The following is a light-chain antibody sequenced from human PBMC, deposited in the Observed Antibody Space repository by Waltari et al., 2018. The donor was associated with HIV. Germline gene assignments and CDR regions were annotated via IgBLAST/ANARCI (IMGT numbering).Light chain of an antibody. CDR1: QSISSW. V-gene: IGKV1-5*03. Sequence: DIQMTQSPFTLSASVGDRVTITCRASQSISSWLAWYQQKPGKAPKLLIYKASTLESGVPSRFSGSGSGTEFTLTISSLKPDDFATYYCQQYDSYLWTFGQGTKVE. CDR3: QQYDSYLWT. J-gene: IGKJ1*01. CDR2: KAS.